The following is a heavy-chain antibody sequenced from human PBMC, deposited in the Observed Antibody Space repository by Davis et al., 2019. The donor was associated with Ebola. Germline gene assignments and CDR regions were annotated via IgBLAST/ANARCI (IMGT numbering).Heavy chain of an antibody. J-gene: IGHJ6*02. CDR1: GGSFSGYY. CDR3: ARFRRTFYYYYGMDV. Sequence: SETLSLTCAVYGGSFSGYYWNWIRQPPGKGLEWIGEINHSGSTNYNPSLKSRVTISVDTSKNQFSLKLSSVTAADTAVYYCARFRRTFYYYYGMDVWGQGTTVTVSS. D-gene: IGHD1/OR15-1a*01. CDR2: INHSGST. V-gene: IGHV4-34*01.